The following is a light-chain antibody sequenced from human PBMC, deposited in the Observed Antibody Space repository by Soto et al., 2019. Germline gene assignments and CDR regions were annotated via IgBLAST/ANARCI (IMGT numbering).Light chain of an antibody. CDR3: HQRSKWPLT. Sequence: DNVLTQSPATLSLSPGERATLSCRASQSVRSYLAWYQQKPGQAPRLLIYDASNRATDIPARFSGSGSGTDFTLTISSLDPEDFAVYYCHQRSKWPLTFGGGTKVDIK. J-gene: IGKJ4*01. CDR2: DAS. V-gene: IGKV3-11*01. CDR1: QSVRSY.